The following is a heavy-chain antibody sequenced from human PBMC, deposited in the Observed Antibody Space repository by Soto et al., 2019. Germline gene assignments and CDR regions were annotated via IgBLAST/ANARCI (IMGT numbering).Heavy chain of an antibody. J-gene: IGHJ6*04. CDR1: GGTFSSYA. CDR2: IIPIFGTA. Sequence: GVSVKVSCKASGGTFSSYAISWVRQAPVQGLEWMGGIIPIFGTANYAQKIQGRVTITADESMSTAYMELSSLRSEDTAVYYFVREVGSGSYSGSGTSPQYYYYYGIDVLGEGTTVTVTS. CDR3: VREVGSGSYSGSGTSPQYYYYYGIDV. D-gene: IGHD3-10*01. V-gene: IGHV1-69*13.